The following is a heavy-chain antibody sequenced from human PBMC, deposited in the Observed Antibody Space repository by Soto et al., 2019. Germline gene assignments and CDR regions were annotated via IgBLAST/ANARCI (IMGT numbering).Heavy chain of an antibody. Sequence: SVKGTCEDSGVTFSRQDLREVQQAPGQGLEWMGGIIPIFGTPQYAEKFQDRVTITADESTSTAYMELSSLTSEDTAVYYCATNEGSFGYCFGYWGQRNLVPVSS. CDR3: ATNEGSFGYCFGY. CDR2: IIPIFGTP. CDR1: GVTFSRQD. V-gene: IGHV1-69*13. D-gene: IGHD3-3*01. J-gene: IGHJ4*02.